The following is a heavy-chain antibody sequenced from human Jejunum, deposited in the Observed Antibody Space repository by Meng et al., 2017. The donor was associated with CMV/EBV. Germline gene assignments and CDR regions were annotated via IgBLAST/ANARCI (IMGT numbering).Heavy chain of an antibody. V-gene: IGHV1-18*01. D-gene: IGHD1-26*01. Sequence: QAQLVQSGGEGKKPGASVKVSGKASGYTFTNYGITWVRQAPGQGLEWMGWISAYNGNTNYAQTLQGRVTMTTDTSTSTAYMELGSLRSDDTAVYYCARVEVGITSGDYWGQGTLVTVSS. CDR1: GYTFTNYG. J-gene: IGHJ4*02. CDR3: ARVEVGITSGDY. CDR2: ISAYNGNT.